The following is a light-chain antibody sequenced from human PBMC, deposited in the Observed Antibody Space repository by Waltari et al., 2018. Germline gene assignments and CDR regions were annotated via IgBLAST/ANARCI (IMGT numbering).Light chain of an antibody. CDR1: PGISRY. J-gene: IGKJ1*01. Sequence: AIRMTQSPSSLSASTGARVTITCRASPGISRYLAWYQQKPGKAPKLLIYAASTLQSGVPSRFSGSGSGTDFTLTISCLQSEDFATYYCQQYYSYPRTFGQGTKVEIK. CDR3: QQYYSYPRT. V-gene: IGKV1-8*01. CDR2: AAS.